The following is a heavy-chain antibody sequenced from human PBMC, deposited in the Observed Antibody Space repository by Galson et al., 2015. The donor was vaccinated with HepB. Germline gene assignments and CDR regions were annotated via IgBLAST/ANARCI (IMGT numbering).Heavy chain of an antibody. V-gene: IGHV3-23*01. D-gene: IGHD5-18*01. Sequence: SLRLSCAASGFTFSTYALSWVRQAPGKGLEWVSISSAGAGGGTAYYADSVKGRFTISRDNSKNTLYLQMNSLRVEDTAVYYCAKIGYREPGYWGQGTLVTVSS. CDR2: SSAGAGGGTA. J-gene: IGHJ4*02. CDR1: GFTFSTYA. CDR3: AKIGYREPGY.